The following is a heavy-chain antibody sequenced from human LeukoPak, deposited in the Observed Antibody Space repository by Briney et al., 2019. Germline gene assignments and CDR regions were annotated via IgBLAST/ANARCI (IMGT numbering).Heavy chain of an antibody. Sequence: GGSLRLSCAASGYTFSSYWMHWVRQAPGKGLVWVSRINTDGSRTDSVEGRFTISRDNAKNTLYLQMNSLRAEDTAVYYCARVSRGNYYFDYWGPGTLVTVSS. CDR3: ARVSRGNYYFDY. CDR2: INTDGSR. J-gene: IGHJ4*02. CDR1: GYTFSSYW. V-gene: IGHV3-74*01.